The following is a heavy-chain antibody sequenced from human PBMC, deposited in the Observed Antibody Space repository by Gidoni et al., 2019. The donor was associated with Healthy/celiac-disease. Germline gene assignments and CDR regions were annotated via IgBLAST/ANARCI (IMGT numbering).Heavy chain of an antibody. Sequence: EVPLLESGGGLVQPGGSLRLSCAASGFTFSSYAMSWVRQAPGKGLEWVSAISGSGGSTYYADSVKGRFTISRDNSKNTLYLQMNSLRAEDTAVYYCAKARGGCSGGSCYSAYYYYGMDVWGQGTTVTVSS. J-gene: IGHJ6*02. CDR1: GFTFSSYA. CDR3: AKARGGCSGGSCYSAYYYYGMDV. V-gene: IGHV3-23*01. CDR2: ISGSGGST. D-gene: IGHD2-15*01.